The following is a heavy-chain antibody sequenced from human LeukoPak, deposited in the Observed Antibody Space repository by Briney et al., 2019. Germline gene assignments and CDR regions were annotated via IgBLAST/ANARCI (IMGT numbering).Heavy chain of an antibody. CDR1: GFNFGDHY. J-gene: IGHJ4*02. V-gene: IGHV3-11*01. Sequence: GGSVRLSCAASGFNFGDHYMAWIRQPPGKGLEWISYITASSNMIYYAESVKGRFTISRNNAKNSVFLQMKNLRAEDTAVYFCASDSGDPRLSYDFWSGYLDFWGQGTLVTVSS. D-gene: IGHD3-3*01. CDR2: ITASSNMI. CDR3: ASDSGDPRLSYDFWSGYLDF.